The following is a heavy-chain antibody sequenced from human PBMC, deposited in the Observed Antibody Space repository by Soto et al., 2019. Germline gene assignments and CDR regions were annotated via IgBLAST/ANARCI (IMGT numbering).Heavy chain of an antibody. Sequence: EVQLLELGGGSVQPGGSLRLSCAASGFTFRLYGMSWVRQAPGKGLEWVSGISDSGGSTYYGDSVKGRFTISRDNSKNTVYPQMNNLRAEDTAVYYCAKRRDGFDLWGQGTMVTVSS. J-gene: IGHJ3*01. CDR2: ISDSGGST. CDR1: GFTFRLYG. V-gene: IGHV3-23*01. CDR3: AKRRDGFDL.